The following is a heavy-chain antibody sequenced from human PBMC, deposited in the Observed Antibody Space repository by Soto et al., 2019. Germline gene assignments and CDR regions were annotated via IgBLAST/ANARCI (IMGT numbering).Heavy chain of an antibody. J-gene: IGHJ6*02. Sequence: QVQVVESGGGVVQPGRSLRLSCATSLFTFSSHTMHWVRQAPGKGLEWVATFSYDGINKYYSDSVKGRFTISRDDSKNSVYLQMNRLNGEDTVVYFCARGGGGPRRDGGMDVWGQGTTVTVSS. CDR3: ARGGGGPRRDGGMDV. D-gene: IGHD3-10*01. CDR2: FSYDGINK. V-gene: IGHV3-30-3*01. CDR1: LFTFSSHT.